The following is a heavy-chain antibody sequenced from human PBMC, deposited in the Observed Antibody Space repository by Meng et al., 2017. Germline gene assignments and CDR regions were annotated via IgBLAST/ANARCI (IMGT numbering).Heavy chain of an antibody. D-gene: IGHD3-10*01. CDR2: IIPILGIA. V-gene: IGHV1-69*04. Sequence: SVKVSCKTSGGTFSSYAISWVRQAPRQGHQWRGRIIPILGIAKYAQKFQGRVTITADKSSSTAYMVLSSLRSEDTAVYYCARGKQRQSKLINMIREADRDYYYGIDVWGQGTTVTVSS. CDR1: GGTFSSYA. CDR3: ARGKQRQSKLINMIREADRDYYYGIDV. J-gene: IGHJ6*02.